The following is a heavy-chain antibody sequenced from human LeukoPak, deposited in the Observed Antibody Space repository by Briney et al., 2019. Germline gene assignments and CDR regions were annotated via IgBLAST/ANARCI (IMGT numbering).Heavy chain of an antibody. V-gene: IGHV3-30*18. Sequence: TGGSLRLSCAASGFTFSSYGMHWVRQAPGKGLEWVAVISYDGSNKYYADSVEGRFTISRDNSKNTLYLQMNSLRAEDTAVYYCAKGSYYYGSGSYFFDYWGQGTLVTVSS. CDR2: ISYDGSNK. J-gene: IGHJ4*02. CDR3: AKGSYYYGSGSYFFDY. D-gene: IGHD3-10*01. CDR1: GFTFSSYG.